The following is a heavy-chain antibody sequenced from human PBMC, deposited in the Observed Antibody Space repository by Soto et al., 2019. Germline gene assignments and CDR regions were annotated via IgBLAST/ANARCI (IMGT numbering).Heavy chain of an antibody. Sequence: GGSLRLSCAASSFAFSNYGMHWVRQTPGKGLEWLAFISYDGKKTFIADDVKCRFTISRDNSKNTLNLQMDSLRAEDTAVYYCAREYCSGGSCAHSYYYGMDVWGQGTTVTVSS. J-gene: IGHJ6*02. D-gene: IGHD2-15*01. V-gene: IGHV3-30*03. CDR2: ISYDGKKT. CDR3: AREYCSGGSCAHSYYYGMDV. CDR1: SFAFSNYG.